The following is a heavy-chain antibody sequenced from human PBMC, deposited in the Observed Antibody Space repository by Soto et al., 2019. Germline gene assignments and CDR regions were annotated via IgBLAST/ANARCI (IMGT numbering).Heavy chain of an antibody. Sequence: QVQLVQSGAEVKKPGASVKVSCKASGYTFTSSYVHWVRQAPGQGLEWMAIINPNGGSTNYAQKFQGRVTVTSDTSTSTVFMELSSLQSEDTAVYYCARDLAAANYWGQGTLVTVSS. CDR3: ARDLAAANY. CDR1: GYTFTSSY. V-gene: IGHV1-46*01. J-gene: IGHJ4*02. D-gene: IGHD6-25*01. CDR2: INPNGGST.